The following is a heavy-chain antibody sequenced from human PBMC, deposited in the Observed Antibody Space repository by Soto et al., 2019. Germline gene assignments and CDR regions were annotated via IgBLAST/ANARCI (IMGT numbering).Heavy chain of an antibody. V-gene: IGHV3-23*01. CDR1: GFTFSSYA. D-gene: IGHD4-17*01. CDR3: AKGSYGDYDL. CDR2: ISASATST. Sequence: EVQLLESWGGLVQPGGSLRLSCAASGFTFSSYALSWVRQPPGKGLEWVSAISASATSTYYADSVRGRFIISRDNSKNTLYMEMNSLRAEDTAIYYCAKGSYGDYDLWGRGTLVTVSS. J-gene: IGHJ2*01.